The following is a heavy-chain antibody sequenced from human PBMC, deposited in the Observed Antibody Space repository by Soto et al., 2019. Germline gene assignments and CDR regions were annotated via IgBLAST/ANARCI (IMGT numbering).Heavy chain of an antibody. CDR2: IYYSGNT. D-gene: IGHD4-17*01. Sequence: SETLSLTCTVSGGSISSSSYYWGWIRQPPGKGLEWIGSIYYSGNTFYNPSLKSRVTISVDTSKSQFSLKLSSMTAADTAVYYCARYDYGDFHFDSWGQGVLVTVSS. J-gene: IGHJ4*02. CDR3: ARYDYGDFHFDS. CDR1: GGSISSSSYY. V-gene: IGHV4-39*01.